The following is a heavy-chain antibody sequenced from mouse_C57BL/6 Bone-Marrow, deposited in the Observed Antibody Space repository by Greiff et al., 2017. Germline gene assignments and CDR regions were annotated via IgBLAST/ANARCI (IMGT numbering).Heavy chain of an antibody. CDR1: GYTFTDYY. Sequence: VPLQQSGAELVRPGASVKLSCKASGYTFTDYYINWVKQRPGQGLEWIARIYPGSGNTYYNETFKGKATLTAEKSSSTAYMLLRSLTSEDAAVYLCERGYYAMDYWCQRISVTVSS. V-gene: IGHV1-76*01. CDR2: IYPGSGNT. J-gene: IGHJ4*01. CDR3: ERGYYAMDY.